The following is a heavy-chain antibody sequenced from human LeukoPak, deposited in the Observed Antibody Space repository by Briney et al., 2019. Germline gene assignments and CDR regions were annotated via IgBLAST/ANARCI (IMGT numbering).Heavy chain of an antibody. V-gene: IGHV4-34*01. Sequence: SETLSLTCAVYGGSFSGYFRNWIRQPPGKGLGWIGEINHSGSTNYNPSLKSRVTISVDTSKNQFSLKLSSVTAADTAVYYCARGLSFYSGYYYGARRGGMDVWGQGTTVTVSS. J-gene: IGHJ6*02. D-gene: IGHD3-22*01. CDR1: GGSFSGYF. CDR3: ARGLSFYSGYYYGARRGGMDV. CDR2: INHSGST.